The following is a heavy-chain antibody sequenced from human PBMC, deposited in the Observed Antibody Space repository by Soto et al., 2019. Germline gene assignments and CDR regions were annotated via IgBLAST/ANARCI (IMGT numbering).Heavy chain of an antibody. J-gene: IGHJ5*02. CDR1: GGSISSGDYY. CDR2: IYYSGST. Sequence: SETLSLTCTVSGGSISSGDYYWSGIRQPPGKGLEWIGYIYYSGSTYYNPSLKSRVTISVDTSKNQFSLKLSSVTAADTAVYYCARGHDILTGYYANWFEPWGQGTLVTVSS. D-gene: IGHD3-9*01. V-gene: IGHV4-30-4*01. CDR3: ARGHDILTGYYANWFEP.